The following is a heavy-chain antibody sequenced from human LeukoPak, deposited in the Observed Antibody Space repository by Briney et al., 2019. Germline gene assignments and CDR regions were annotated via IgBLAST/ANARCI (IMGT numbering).Heavy chain of an antibody. V-gene: IGHV4-59*01. Sequence: SETLSLTCTVSGGSSSSYYWSWIRQPPGKGLEWIGYIYYGGSTNYNPSLKSRVTISVDTSKSQFSLNLSSVTAADTAVYYCARGSSWSRANFDYWGQGTLVTVSS. J-gene: IGHJ4*02. CDR2: IYYGGST. CDR1: GGSSSSYY. D-gene: IGHD6-13*01. CDR3: ARGSSWSRANFDY.